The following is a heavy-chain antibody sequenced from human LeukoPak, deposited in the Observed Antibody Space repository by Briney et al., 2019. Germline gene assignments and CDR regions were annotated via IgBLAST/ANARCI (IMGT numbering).Heavy chain of an antibody. V-gene: IGHV4-59*01. Sequence: PSETLSLTCTVSGGSISSYYWSWIRQPPGKRLEWVGYIYYSGSTNYNPSLKSRVTISVDTSKNQFSLKLSSVTAADTAVYYCARENYFDYWGQGTLVTVSS. CDR2: IYYSGST. CDR3: ARENYFDY. CDR1: GGSISSYY. J-gene: IGHJ4*02.